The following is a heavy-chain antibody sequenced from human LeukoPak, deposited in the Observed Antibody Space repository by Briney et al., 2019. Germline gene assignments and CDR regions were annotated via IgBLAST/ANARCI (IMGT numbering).Heavy chain of an antibody. V-gene: IGHV1-2*02. CDR2: INPYNGAT. CDR1: GYTFTDYY. J-gene: IGHJ5*02. CDR3: ARAPYCDFSSCYTGHNWFDP. Sequence: GASVTVSCKASGYTFTDYYIHWVRQAPGEGLEWTGWINPYNGATNYAQKFQGRVTMTRDTSMSTVYMELNSLRSDDTAVYYCARAPYCDFSSCYTGHNWFDPWGQGTLVTVSS. D-gene: IGHD2-2*02.